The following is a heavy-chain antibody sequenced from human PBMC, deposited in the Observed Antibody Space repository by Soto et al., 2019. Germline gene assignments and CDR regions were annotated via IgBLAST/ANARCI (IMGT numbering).Heavy chain of an antibody. D-gene: IGHD3-10*01. Sequence: GGSLRLSCAASGFSFSDYEMNWVRQAPGKGLEWIAHISFSGSTIYYADSVKGRFSISRDNPKNFLYLQMSGLRADDSAAYYCTRGAGFFYGVDVWGLGTTVTVSS. J-gene: IGHJ6*02. CDR1: GFSFSDYE. CDR2: ISFSGSTI. CDR3: TRGAGFFYGVDV. V-gene: IGHV3-48*03.